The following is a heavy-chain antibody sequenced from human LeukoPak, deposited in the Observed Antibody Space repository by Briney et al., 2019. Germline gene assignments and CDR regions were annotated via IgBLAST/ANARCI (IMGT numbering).Heavy chain of an antibody. D-gene: IGHD4-11*01. CDR1: GFLYSHYG. J-gene: IGHJ4*01. CDR2: IWSDGTNS. Sequence: PGGSLSLSFAASGFLYSHYGMHWVRQAPGKGLEWVAVIWSDGTNSFYGGSVKGRFTISRDNSQNTLFLQMDSLRVEDTAVYYCVRDAQRGFDYSNSLRYWGHGTLVTVSS. CDR3: VRDAQRGFDYSNSLRY. V-gene: IGHV3-33*08.